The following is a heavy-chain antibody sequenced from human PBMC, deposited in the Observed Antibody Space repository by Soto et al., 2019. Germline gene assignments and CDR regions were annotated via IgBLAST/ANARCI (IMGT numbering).Heavy chain of an antibody. V-gene: IGHV3-48*01. J-gene: IGHJ5*02. CDR2: IRRHTSVT. CDR1: GLTLSTSS. Sequence: EVQLVESGGMLVQPGGSLRLSCAASGLTLSTSSMNWVRQAPGKGMEWISYIRRHTSVTAYADSVKGRFTISRDSAKNSLYLQMDSLRVEDTAVYYSGKVADSGYYTVDRWGHGTFVTVSS. CDR3: GKVADSGYYTVDR. D-gene: IGHD3-22*01.